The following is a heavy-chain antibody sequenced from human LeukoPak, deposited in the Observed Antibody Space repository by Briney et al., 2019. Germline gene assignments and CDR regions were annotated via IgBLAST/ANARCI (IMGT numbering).Heavy chain of an antibody. J-gene: IGHJ4*02. CDR3: ARARGRYIDFLDY. V-gene: IGHV4-4*07. CDR1: GGSISSYY. Sequence: SETQSLTCTVAGGSISSYYWTWIRQPAGKGLEWIGRFYSTGSTNYNPSLKSRVTMSVDTSKNQFSLKLSSVTAADTAVYYCARARGRYIDFLDYWGQGTLITVSS. D-gene: IGHD3-9*01. CDR2: FYSTGST.